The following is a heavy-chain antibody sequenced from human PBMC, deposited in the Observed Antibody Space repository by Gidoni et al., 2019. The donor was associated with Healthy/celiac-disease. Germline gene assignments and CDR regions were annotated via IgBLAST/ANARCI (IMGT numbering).Heavy chain of an antibody. CDR3: TRVSGYCGGDCYSRFDP. CDR2: IRSKAYGGTT. V-gene: IGHV3-49*03. J-gene: IGHJ5*02. Sequence: EVQLVESGGGLVQPGRSLRLSCTASGFHFGDSAMSWFRQAPGKGLEWVGFIRSKAYGGTTEYAASVKGRFTISRDDSKSIAYLQMNSLKTEDTAVYYCTRVSGYCGGDCYSRFDPWGQGTLVTVSS. D-gene: IGHD2-21*01. CDR1: GFHFGDSA.